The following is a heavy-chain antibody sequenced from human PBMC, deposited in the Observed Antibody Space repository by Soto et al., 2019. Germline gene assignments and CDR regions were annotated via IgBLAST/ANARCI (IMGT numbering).Heavy chain of an antibody. CDR3: ARDPGCSGGSCYDWFDP. D-gene: IGHD2-15*01. CDR1: GYTFTSYG. Sequence: XSVKVSYKASGYTFTSYGISLLRHSPGQGLEWMGWISAYNGNTNYAQKLQGRVTMTTDTSTSTAYMELRSLRSDETAVYYCARDPGCSGGSCYDWFDPWGQGTLVTVSS. CDR2: ISAYNGNT. J-gene: IGHJ5*02. V-gene: IGHV1-18*01.